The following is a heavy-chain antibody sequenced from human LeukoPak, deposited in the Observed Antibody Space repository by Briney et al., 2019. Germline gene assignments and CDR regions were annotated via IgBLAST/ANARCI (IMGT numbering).Heavy chain of an antibody. D-gene: IGHD2-2*01. V-gene: IGHV3-48*01. CDR1: GFIFSSHG. CDR2: ISSSSRTV. Sequence: GGSLRLSCAASGFIFSSHGMNWVRQAPGKGLEWVSYISSSSRTVYYADSVKGRFTISRDNAKNSLYLQMNSLRAEDTAVYYCARDQCSSTSCYEYDAFDIWGQGTMVTVSS. J-gene: IGHJ3*02. CDR3: ARDQCSSTSCYEYDAFDI.